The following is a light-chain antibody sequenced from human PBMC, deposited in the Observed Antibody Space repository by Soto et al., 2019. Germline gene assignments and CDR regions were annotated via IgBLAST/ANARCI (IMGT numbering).Light chain of an antibody. CDR3: QQYGHSLWT. CDR2: GAS. CDR1: QSVSYN. Sequence: EVVMTQSPATLSVSPGERATLSCRASQSVSYNLAWYQQKPGQAPRLLIYGASTRASGIPVNFSGSGSGTEFTLTISSLQSEDYAVYYCQQYGHSLWTFGQGTRLEIK. J-gene: IGKJ5*01. V-gene: IGKV3-15*01.